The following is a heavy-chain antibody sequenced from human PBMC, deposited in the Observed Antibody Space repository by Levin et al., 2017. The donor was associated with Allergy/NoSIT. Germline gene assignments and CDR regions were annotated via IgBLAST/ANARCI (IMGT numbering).Heavy chain of an antibody. J-gene: IGHJ3*02. D-gene: IGHD3-22*01. CDR2: INPNSGGT. CDR3: ARDLTGWWSYYDSSGRGGAFDI. CDR1: GYTFTGYY. Sequence: ASVKVSCKASGYTFTGYYMHWVRQAPGQGLEWMGWINPNSGGTNYAQKFQGRVTMTRDTSISTAYMELSRLRSDDTAVYYCARDLTGWWSYYDSSGRGGAFDIWGQGTMVTVSS. V-gene: IGHV1-2*02.